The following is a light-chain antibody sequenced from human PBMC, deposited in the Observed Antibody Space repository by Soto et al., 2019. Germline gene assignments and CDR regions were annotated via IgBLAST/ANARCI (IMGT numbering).Light chain of an antibody. CDR3: SPYRSDHPRFYV. Sequence: QSVLTQPASVSGSPGQSITISCTGGHSDICNYNYVSWYQHHPGKVPKLMIYDVGSRPSGVSPRFSGSKSGNTASLAISGLQPEDEADYYCSPYRSDHPRFYVFGTGTKVTVL. J-gene: IGLJ1*01. CDR1: HSDICNYNY. CDR2: DVG. V-gene: IGLV2-14*03.